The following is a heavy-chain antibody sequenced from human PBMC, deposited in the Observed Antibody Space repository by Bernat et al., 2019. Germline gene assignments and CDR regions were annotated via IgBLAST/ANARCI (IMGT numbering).Heavy chain of an antibody. J-gene: IGHJ4*02. V-gene: IGHV4-34*01. D-gene: IGHD3-3*01. CDR1: GGSFSGYY. CDR2: INHSGST. Sequence: QVQLQQWGAGLLKPSETLSLTCAVYGGSFSGYYWSWSRQPPGKGLEWIGEINHSGSTNYNPSLKSRVTISVDTSKNQFSLKLSSVTAADTAVYYCARGDVGITIFGADYWGQGTLVTVSS. CDR3: ARGDVGITIFGADY.